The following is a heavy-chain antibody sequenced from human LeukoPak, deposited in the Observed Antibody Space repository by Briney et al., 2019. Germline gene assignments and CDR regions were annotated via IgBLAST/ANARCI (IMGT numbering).Heavy chain of an antibody. J-gene: IGHJ4*02. CDR3: AREFQYYFDY. Sequence: EPGGSLRLSCAASGFTFRTHAMHWVRQAPGKGLEWVAVIWYDGSNKYYADSVKGQFTISRDNSKNTLYLQMNSLRAEDTAVYYCAREFQYYFDYWGQGTLVTVSS. CDR2: IWYDGSNK. CDR1: GFTFRTHA. V-gene: IGHV3-33*08.